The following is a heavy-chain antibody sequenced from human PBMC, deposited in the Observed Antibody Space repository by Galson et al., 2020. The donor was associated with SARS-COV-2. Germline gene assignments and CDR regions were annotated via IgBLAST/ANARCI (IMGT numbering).Heavy chain of an antibody. J-gene: IGHJ3*02. D-gene: IGHD6-19*01. CDR3: VKDQVPESGWPNDAFDI. CDR2: ISSNGGST. CDR1: GFTFSSYA. Sequence: GESLKISCSASGFTFSSYAMHWVRQAPGKGLEYVSAISSNGGSTYYADSVKGRFTISRDNSKNTLYLQMSSLRAEDTAVYYCVKDQVPESGWPNDAFDIWGQGTMVTVSS. V-gene: IGHV3-64D*08.